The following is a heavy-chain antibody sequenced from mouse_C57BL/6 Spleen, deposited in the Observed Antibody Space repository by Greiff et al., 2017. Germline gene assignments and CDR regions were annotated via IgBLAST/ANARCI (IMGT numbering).Heavy chain of an antibody. CDR1: GFTFSSYA. V-gene: IGHV5-9-1*02. D-gene: IGHD1-1*01. Sequence: EVMLVESGEGLVKPGGSLKLSCAASGFTFSSYAMSWVRQTPEKRLEWVAYISSGGDYIYYADTVKGRFTISRDNARNTLYLQMSSLKSEDTAMYYCTRGGFITTVVFDYWGQGTTLTVSS. J-gene: IGHJ2*01. CDR2: ISSGGDYI. CDR3: TRGGFITTVVFDY.